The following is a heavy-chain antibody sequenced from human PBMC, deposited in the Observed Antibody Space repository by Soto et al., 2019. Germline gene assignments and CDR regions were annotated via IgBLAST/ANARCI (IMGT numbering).Heavy chain of an antibody. CDR1: GYPFTNYG. CDR2: ISGYNGNA. Sequence: QVQLVQSGAEVKKPWASVKVSCKASGYPFTNYGISWVRQAPGQGLEWMGWISGYNGNANYTQKLQGRVSMTTDTSTSTAYMELWSLRSDDTAVYYCARDLGIVGPLTGDYWGQGTLVTVSS. J-gene: IGHJ4*02. CDR3: ARDLGIVGPLTGDY. V-gene: IGHV1-18*01. D-gene: IGHD1-26*01.